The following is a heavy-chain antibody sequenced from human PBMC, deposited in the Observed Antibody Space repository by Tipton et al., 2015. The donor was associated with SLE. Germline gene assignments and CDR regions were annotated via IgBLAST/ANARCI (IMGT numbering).Heavy chain of an antibody. V-gene: IGHV4-59*01. J-gene: IGHJ6*02. CDR1: GGSISSYY. CDR3: ARDLGAEYPYYYGMDV. D-gene: IGHD3-16*01. CDR2: IHYTGST. Sequence: TLSLTCTVSGGSISSYYWSWIRQAPGKGLEWLGYIHYTGSTNYNPSLKSRVTISLDPSKNQFSLRLSSVTAADTAVYYCARDLGAEYPYYYGMDVWGQGTTVTASS.